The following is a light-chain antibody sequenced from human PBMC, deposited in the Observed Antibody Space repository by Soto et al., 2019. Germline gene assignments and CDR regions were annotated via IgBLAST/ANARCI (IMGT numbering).Light chain of an antibody. V-gene: IGLV2-23*02. Sequence: QSALTQPASVSASPGQSITITCTGGNSDIGTNNLVSWYQHHPGKGPKLIIYEVTKRPSGVSARFTGSKSGNTASLTISGLQADDEAQYYCSSYTGSVNLVFGGGTKLTVL. CDR3: SSYTGSVNLV. CDR2: EVT. J-gene: IGLJ2*01. CDR1: NSDIGTNNL.